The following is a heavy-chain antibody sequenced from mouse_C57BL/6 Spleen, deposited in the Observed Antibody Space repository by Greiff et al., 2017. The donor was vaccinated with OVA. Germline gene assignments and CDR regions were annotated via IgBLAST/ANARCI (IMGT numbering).Heavy chain of an antibody. Sequence: QVQLKQPGAELVMPGASVKLSCKASGYTFTSYWMHWVKQRPGQGLEWIGEIDPSDSYTNYNQKFKGKSTLTVDKSSSTAYMQLSSLTSEDSAVYYCARPDTTVVRYFDVWGTGTTVTVSS. V-gene: IGHV1-69*01. D-gene: IGHD1-1*01. CDR2: IDPSDSYT. CDR1: GYTFTSYW. J-gene: IGHJ1*03. CDR3: ARPDTTVVRYFDV.